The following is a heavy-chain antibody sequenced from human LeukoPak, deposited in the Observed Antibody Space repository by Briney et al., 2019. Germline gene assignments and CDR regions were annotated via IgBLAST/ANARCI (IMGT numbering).Heavy chain of an antibody. CDR2: INDDGSDT. Sequence: GGSLRLSCAASGFTFSTYWMHWVRQVPGKRPVWVSRINDDGSDTIYADSVRGRFTISRDDAKNTVYLQMNNLRAEDTAVYYCVRGGPSTWSWGQGTLVTVSS. CDR3: VRGGPSTWS. V-gene: IGHV3-74*01. J-gene: IGHJ5*02. D-gene: IGHD2-15*01. CDR1: GFTFSTYW.